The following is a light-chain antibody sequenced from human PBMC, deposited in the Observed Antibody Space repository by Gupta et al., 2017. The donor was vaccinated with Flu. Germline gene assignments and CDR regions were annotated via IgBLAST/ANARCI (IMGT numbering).Light chain of an antibody. CDR3: AMYMGSGSLV. CDR2: STN. J-gene: IGLJ3*02. Sequence: QTVVTQDPSFSVSPGGTVTLTCGLSSRSVSTSYDPSCYQQTPGPAPRTLSDSTNTRSYGAPGRSAGNILATTAVLITTGDQADDEAYYYCAMYMGSGSLVFGGGTKLTVL. CDR1: SRSVSTSYD. V-gene: IGLV8-61*01.